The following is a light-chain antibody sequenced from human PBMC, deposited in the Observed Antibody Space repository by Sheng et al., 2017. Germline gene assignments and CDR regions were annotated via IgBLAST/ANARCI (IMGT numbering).Light chain of an antibody. V-gene: IGKV2-28*01. CDR2: LGS. Sequence: VVMIQSPLSLPVTPGEPASISCRSSQSLFHNNKHNYLTWYVQKPGQSPQVLIYLGSNRASGVPDRFSGSGSGTDFTLKISRVEAEDVGVYYCMQGRHWRTFGQGTKLEI. CDR3: MQGRHWRT. CDR1: QSLFHNNKHNY. J-gene: IGKJ2*01.